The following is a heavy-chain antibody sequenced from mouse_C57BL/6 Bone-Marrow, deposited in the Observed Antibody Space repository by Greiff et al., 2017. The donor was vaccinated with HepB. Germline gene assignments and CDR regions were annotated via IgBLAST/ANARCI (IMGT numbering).Heavy chain of an antibody. D-gene: IGHD2-10*02. J-gene: IGHJ1*03. V-gene: IGHV5-12*01. CDR1: GFTFSDYY. Sequence: EVKLVESGGGLVQPGGSLKLSCAASGFTFSDYYMYWVRQTPEKMLEWVAYISNGGGSTYYPDTVKGRFTISRDNAKNTLYLPMSRLTSEDSAMYYCARRYGNYRWYFDVWGTGTTVTVSS. CDR3: ARRYGNYRWYFDV. CDR2: ISNGGGST.